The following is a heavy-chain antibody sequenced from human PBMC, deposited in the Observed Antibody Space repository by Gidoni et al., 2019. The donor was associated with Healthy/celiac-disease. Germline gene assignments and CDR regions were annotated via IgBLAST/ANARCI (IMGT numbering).Heavy chain of an antibody. Sequence: QVTLRESGPALVKPTQTLTLTCTFSGFSLSTRGMCVSWIRQPPGKALEWLARIDWDDDKYYSTSLKTRLTISKDTSKNQVVLTMTNMDPVDTATYYCARTIHFSGSAVAGYFDYWGQGTLVTVSS. CDR2: IDWDDDK. CDR3: ARTIHFSGSAVAGYFDY. D-gene: IGHD6-19*01. V-gene: IGHV2-70*15. J-gene: IGHJ4*02. CDR1: GFSLSTRGMC.